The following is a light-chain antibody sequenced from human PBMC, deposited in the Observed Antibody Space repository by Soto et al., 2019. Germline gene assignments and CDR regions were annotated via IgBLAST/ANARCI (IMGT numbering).Light chain of an antibody. J-gene: IGKJ3*01. Sequence: DIQMTQSPSSLSASVGDRVTITCRASQSISSYLNWYQQKPGKAPKLLIYAASSLQSGVPSRFSGSGSGTDFTLTISSLQPEDFATYYCQKSYSTPVTFGPGTKVDI. CDR1: QSISSY. V-gene: IGKV1-39*01. CDR3: QKSYSTPVT. CDR2: AAS.